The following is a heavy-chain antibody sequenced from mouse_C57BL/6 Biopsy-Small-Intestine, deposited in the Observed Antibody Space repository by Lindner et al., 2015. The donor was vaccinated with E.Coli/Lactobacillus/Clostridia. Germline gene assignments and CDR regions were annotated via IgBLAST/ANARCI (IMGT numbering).Heavy chain of an antibody. CDR2: INPQRGVT. J-gene: IGHJ2*01. V-gene: IGHV1S29*02. CDR3: ARGSFYASSGFPTFDH. D-gene: IGHD1-1*01. CDR1: GYVFIDYY. Sequence: SVKVSCKASGYVFIDYYMHWLRQAPGQGPEWMGQINPQRGVTDYAWKFEGRVRMTWDTSTSTAYMELNSLTSDDTATYYCARGSFYASSGFPTFDHWGQGSLVTVSS.